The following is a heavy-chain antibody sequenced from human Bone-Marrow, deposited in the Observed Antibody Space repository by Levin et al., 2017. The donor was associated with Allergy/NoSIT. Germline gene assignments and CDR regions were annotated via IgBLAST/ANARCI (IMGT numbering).Heavy chain of an antibody. CDR3: ARNDDVWEYAFDI. Sequence: ASVKVSCKTSGYKFVTYPISWVRQAPGQGFEWMGWISPDTGDTTYAQEVQDRITLTADTTTSTAYMELKSLKSADTAVYFCARNDDVWEYAFDIWGQGTEVAVSS. CDR2: ISPDTGDT. V-gene: IGHV1-18*01. D-gene: IGHD1-1*01. CDR1: GYKFVTYP. J-gene: IGHJ3*02.